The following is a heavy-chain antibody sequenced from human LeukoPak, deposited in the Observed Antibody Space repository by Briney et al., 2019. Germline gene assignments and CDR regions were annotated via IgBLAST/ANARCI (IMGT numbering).Heavy chain of an antibody. Sequence: ASVKVSCKASGYTFTSYGISWVRQAPGQGLGWVGWISAYNGNTNYAQKLQGRVTMTTDTSTSTAYMELRSLRADDTAVYYCASNFDYGDYADAFDIWGQGTMVTVSS. CDR1: GYTFTSYG. CDR3: ASNFDYGDYADAFDI. J-gene: IGHJ3*02. D-gene: IGHD4-17*01. V-gene: IGHV1-18*01. CDR2: ISAYNGNT.